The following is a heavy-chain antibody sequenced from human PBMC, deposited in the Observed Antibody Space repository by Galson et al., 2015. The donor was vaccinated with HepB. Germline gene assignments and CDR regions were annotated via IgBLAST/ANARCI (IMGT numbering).Heavy chain of an antibody. D-gene: IGHD5-24*01. Sequence: SLRLSCAASGFTFSSYSMNWVRQAPGKGLEWVSSISSSSSYIYYADSVKGRFTISRDNAKNSLYLQMNSLRAEDTAVYYCARGRIPGRVSDSAVNWFDPWGQGTLVTVSS. J-gene: IGHJ5*02. V-gene: IGHV3-21*01. CDR1: GFTFSSYS. CDR2: ISSSSSYI. CDR3: ARGRIPGRVSDSAVNWFDP.